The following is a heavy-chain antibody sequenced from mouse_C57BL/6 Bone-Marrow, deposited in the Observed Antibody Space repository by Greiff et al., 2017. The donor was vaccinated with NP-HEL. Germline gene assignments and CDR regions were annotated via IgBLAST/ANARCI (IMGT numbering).Heavy chain of an antibody. CDR3: DRYDYDGFAY. Sequence: VQLMESGPELVKPGASVKISCKASGYAFSSSWMNWVRQRPGKGLEWIGRIYPGDGDTNYNGKFTGKATLTANKSSSTAYMQLSSLTSEDSAIYLYDRYDYDGFAYWGQGTLVTVSA. CDR1: GYAFSSSW. D-gene: IGHD2-4*01. J-gene: IGHJ3*01. CDR2: IYPGDGDT. V-gene: IGHV1-82*01.